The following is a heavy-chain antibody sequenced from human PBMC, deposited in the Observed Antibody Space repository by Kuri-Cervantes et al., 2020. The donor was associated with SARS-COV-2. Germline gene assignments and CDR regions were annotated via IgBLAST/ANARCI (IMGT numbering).Heavy chain of an antibody. CDR1: GFTFSGYS. CDR2: IDSSSYYI. V-gene: IGHV3-21*01. Sequence: GGSLRLSCAASGFTFSGYSMNWIRQAPGKWLEWVASIDSSSYYIYHADSVKGRLTISRDNAKTSLYLQMNSLKPEDTAVYYCAREEGGELGEAFDYWGQGALVTVSS. CDR3: AREEGGELGEAFDY. D-gene: IGHD7-27*01. J-gene: IGHJ4*02.